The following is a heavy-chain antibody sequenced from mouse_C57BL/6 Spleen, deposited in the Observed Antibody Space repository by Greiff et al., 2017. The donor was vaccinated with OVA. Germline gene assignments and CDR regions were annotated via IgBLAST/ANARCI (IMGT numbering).Heavy chain of an antibody. D-gene: IGHD2-3*01. CDR1: GYTFTDYN. CDR2: INPNNGGT. CDR3: ARAYDGYSYWYFDV. V-gene: IGHV1-18*01. J-gene: IGHJ1*03. Sequence: DVQLQESGPELVKPGASVKIPCKASGYTFTDYNMDWVKQSHGKSLEWIGDINPNNGGTIYNQKFKGKATLTVDKSSSTAYMELRSLTSEDTAVYYCARAYDGYSYWYFDVWGTGTTVTVSS.